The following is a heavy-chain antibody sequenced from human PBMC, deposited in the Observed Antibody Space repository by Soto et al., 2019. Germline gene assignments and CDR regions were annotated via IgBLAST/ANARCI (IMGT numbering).Heavy chain of an antibody. CDR2: INAGNGNT. J-gene: IGHJ5*02. Sequence: ASVKVSCKASGYTFTSYAMHWVRQAPGQRLEWMGWINAGNGNTKYSQKFQGRVTITRDTSASTAYMELSSLRSEDTAVYYCARNGYCSGGSCYSGISWFDHWGQGTLVTVSS. CDR3: ARNGYCSGGSCYSGISWFDH. CDR1: GYTFTSYA. V-gene: IGHV1-3*01. D-gene: IGHD2-15*01.